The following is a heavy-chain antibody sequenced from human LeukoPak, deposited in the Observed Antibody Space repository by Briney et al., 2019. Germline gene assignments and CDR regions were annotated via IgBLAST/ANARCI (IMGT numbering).Heavy chain of an antibody. CDR3: ARGETGDY. Sequence: GGSLRLSCAASGFTFSSHAMHWVRQAPGKGLEYVSAISSNGGSTYYANSVKGRFTISRDNSKNTLYLQMGSLRAEDMAVYYCARGETGDYWGQGTLVTVSS. V-gene: IGHV3-64*01. J-gene: IGHJ4*02. D-gene: IGHD1-26*01. CDR1: GFTFSSHA. CDR2: ISSNGGST.